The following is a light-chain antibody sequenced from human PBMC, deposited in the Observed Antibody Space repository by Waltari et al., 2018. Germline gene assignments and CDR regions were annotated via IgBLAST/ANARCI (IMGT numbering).Light chain of an antibody. CDR2: EDH. V-gene: IGLV6-57*04. J-gene: IGLJ3*02. CDR3: QSYDGSGSWV. CDR1: SGSIASNF. Sequence: FMLTQPHSVSESPGKTITISCTRSSGSIASNFVQWYQQRPGSAPTTVSYEDHQRPSGVPGRFSGSVDRSSNSASLTISGRKTEDESEYYCQSYDGSGSWVFGGGTKLTVL.